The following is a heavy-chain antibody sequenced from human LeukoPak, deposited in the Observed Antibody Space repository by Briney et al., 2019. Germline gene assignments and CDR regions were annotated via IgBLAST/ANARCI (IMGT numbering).Heavy chain of an antibody. J-gene: IGHJ4*02. CDR2: ISGSGGST. CDR1: GFTFSSYA. V-gene: IGHV3-23*01. D-gene: IGHD6-13*01. Sequence: GGSLRLSCAASGFTFSSYAMSWVRQAPGKGLEWVSAISGSGGSTYYADSVKGRFTISRDNSRNTLYLQMDSLRAEDTAVYYCAKTPIDTSSWSSHFDYWGQGTLVTVSS. CDR3: AKTPIDTSSWSSHFDY.